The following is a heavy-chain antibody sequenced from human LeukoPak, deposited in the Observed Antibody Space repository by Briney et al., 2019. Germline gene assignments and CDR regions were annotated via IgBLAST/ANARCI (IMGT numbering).Heavy chain of an antibody. CDR3: ARDLTVTGYDIRTEFDY. J-gene: IGHJ4*02. V-gene: IGHV1-18*01. D-gene: IGHD3-9*01. CDR2: ISAYNGNT. Sequence: ASVKVSCKASGYTFTSYGISWVRQAPGQGLEWKGWISAYNGNTNYAQKLQGRVTMTTDTSTSTAYMELRSLRSDDTAVYYCARDLTVTGYDIRTEFDYWGQGTLVTVSS. CDR1: GYTFTSYG.